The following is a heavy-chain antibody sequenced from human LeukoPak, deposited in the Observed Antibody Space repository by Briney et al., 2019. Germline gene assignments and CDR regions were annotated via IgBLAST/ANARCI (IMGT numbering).Heavy chain of an antibody. D-gene: IGHD6-13*01. Sequence: GGSLRLSCLTSGFTLSTNAMSWVRQAPGKGLEWISGISGSGASTYYADSVKGRFTISRDNSKNTLYLQMNSLRAEDTAVYYCAKTRPLDSSSWSHGDYWGQGTLVTVSS. J-gene: IGHJ4*02. CDR2: ISGSGAST. V-gene: IGHV3-23*01. CDR3: AKTRPLDSSSWSHGDY. CDR1: GFTLSTNA.